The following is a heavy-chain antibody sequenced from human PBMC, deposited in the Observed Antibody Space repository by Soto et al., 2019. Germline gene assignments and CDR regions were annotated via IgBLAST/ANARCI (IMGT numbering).Heavy chain of an antibody. V-gene: IGHV1-69*12. J-gene: IGHJ6*02. D-gene: IGHD1-26*01. Sequence: QVQLVQSGAEVKKPGSSVTVSCKASGGTFGNSAIRWVRQAPGQGLEWMGGISPIFPTPDYAQKFQGRVTITADESTSTAYMELTSLRSEDTAVYYWARDKDRQQIGGNYYYGMEVWGQGTTVTV. CDR3: ARDKDRQQIGGNYYYGMEV. CDR1: GGTFGNSA. CDR2: ISPIFPTP.